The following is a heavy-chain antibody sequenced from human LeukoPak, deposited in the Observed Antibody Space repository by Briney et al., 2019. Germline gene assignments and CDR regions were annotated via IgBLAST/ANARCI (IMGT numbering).Heavy chain of an antibody. Sequence: GGSVSLLCVTSRSTFSRDAMTWARQARGEGREWLTTISSGGGANYADSVQGRFTIPRDNSKATMSLEMNNLRAEDTALYYCAQGAYYSGNNHYAVRAWGQGTLVIVS. CDR1: RSTFSRDA. CDR3: AQGAYYSGNNHYAVRA. CDR2: ISSGGGA. V-gene: IGHV3-23*01. D-gene: IGHD2-15*01. J-gene: IGHJ5*02.